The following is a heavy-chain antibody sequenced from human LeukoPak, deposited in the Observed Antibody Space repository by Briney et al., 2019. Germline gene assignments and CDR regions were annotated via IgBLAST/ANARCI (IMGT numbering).Heavy chain of an antibody. J-gene: IGHJ2*01. CDR3: ASILTGRTGVYYYFDL. V-gene: IGHV3-21*01. D-gene: IGHD3-9*01. CDR1: GFTFSSYS. CDR2: ISSSSSYI. Sequence: GGSLRLSCAASGFTFSSYSMNWVRQAPGKGLEWVSSISSSSSYIFYADSVKGRFTVSRDNAKNSLYLQMYSLRAEDTAVYYCASILTGRTGVYYYFDLWGRGTLVTVSS.